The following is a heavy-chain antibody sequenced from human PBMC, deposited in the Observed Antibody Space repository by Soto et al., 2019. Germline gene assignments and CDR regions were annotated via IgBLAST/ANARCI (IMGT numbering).Heavy chain of an antibody. CDR3: ARVEAAKFFAH. Sequence: SETLSLTCAVSNYSISSGYYWGWIRQPPEKGLEYIGSIFHTGSTHYNPSLKSRIIISVDTSKNQFSLRLNSVTAADTAVYFCARVEAAKFFAHWGQGTLVTVSS. D-gene: IGHD2-15*01. J-gene: IGHJ4*02. CDR1: NYSISSGYY. CDR2: IFHTGST. V-gene: IGHV4-38-2*01.